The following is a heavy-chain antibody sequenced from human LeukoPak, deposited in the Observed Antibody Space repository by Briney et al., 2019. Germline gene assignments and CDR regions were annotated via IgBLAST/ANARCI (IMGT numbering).Heavy chain of an antibody. CDR1: GGTFSSYA. CDR2: IIPIFGTA. D-gene: IGHD5-24*01. Sequence: SVKVSCKASGGTFSSYAISWVRQAPGQGLEWMGGIIPIFGTANYAQKFQGRVTITADKSTSTAYMELSSLRSEDTAVYYCARAAGANYHFDYWGQGTLVTVSS. V-gene: IGHV1-69*06. CDR3: ARAAGANYHFDY. J-gene: IGHJ4*02.